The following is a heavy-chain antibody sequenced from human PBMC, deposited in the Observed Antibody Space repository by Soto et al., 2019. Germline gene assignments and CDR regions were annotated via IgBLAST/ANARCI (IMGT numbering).Heavy chain of an antibody. Sequence: QPGGSLRLSCAASGFTFSDYAMSWVRQAPGKGLEWVTTITGSSSNLYYTDSVKGRFAISRDNSRNILFLQMNSLTAEDTAVYYCARHHGPTTSENWFDPWGQGTLVTVSS. D-gene: IGHD5-12*01. V-gene: IGHV3-23*01. CDR1: GFTFSDYA. J-gene: IGHJ5*02. CDR3: ARHHGPTTSENWFDP. CDR2: ITGSSSNL.